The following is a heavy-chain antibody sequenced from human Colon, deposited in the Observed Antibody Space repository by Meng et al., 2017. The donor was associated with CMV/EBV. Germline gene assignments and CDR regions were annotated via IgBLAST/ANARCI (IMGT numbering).Heavy chain of an antibody. CDR1: GDSISGRSYY. V-gene: IGHV4-39*07. Sequence: QVQLQEPGPGLLKPSETLSLTCTVSGDSISGRSYYWGWIRQPPGKGLEWIASIYYTGNDYHNPSLKSRVTISIDTSNNQFSLRLTSVTAADTAVYYCARMALHWYFDLWGRGTLVTVSS. CDR2: IYYTGND. J-gene: IGHJ2*01. CDR3: ARMALHWYFDL. D-gene: IGHD5-24*01.